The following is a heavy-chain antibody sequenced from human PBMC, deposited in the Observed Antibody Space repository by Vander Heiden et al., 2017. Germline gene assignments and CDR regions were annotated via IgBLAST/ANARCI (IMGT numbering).Heavy chain of an antibody. J-gene: IGHJ6*02. CDR2: IIPIFGTA. V-gene: IGHV1-69*01. Sequence: QVQLVQSGAEVKKPGSSVKVSCKASGGTFSRHAISWVRQAPGQGLEWMGGIIPIFGTANYAQKFQGRVTITADESTSTAYMELSSLRSEDTAVYYCASPLPLDYGGNSGHDYYGMDVWGQGTTVTVSS. D-gene: IGHD4-17*01. CDR3: ASPLPLDYGGNSGHDYYGMDV. CDR1: GGTFSRHA.